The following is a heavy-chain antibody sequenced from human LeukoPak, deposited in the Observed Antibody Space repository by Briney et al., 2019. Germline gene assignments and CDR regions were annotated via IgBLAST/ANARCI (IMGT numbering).Heavy chain of an antibody. J-gene: IGHJ5*02. D-gene: IGHD6-19*01. CDR1: GASISSSC. CDR2: IYYSGTT. Sequence: SETLSLTGTVSGASISSSCWSWIRQPPGKGLEWIGYIYYSGTTKYNPSLKSRVTISVDTSKNQFSLKVNSVTAADTAVYYCARGQPQRYSSGWYVNWFDPWGQGTLVTVSS. CDR3: ARGQPQRYSSGWYVNWFDP. V-gene: IGHV4-59*01.